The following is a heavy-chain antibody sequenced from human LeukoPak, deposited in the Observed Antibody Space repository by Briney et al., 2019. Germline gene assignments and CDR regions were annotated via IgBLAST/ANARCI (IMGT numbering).Heavy chain of an antibody. CDR2: IYYSGST. D-gene: IGHD6-19*01. V-gene: IGHV4-59*08. CDR3: ARMYSSGWPHYYYYMDV. CDR1: GGSISGYY. J-gene: IGHJ6*03. Sequence: PSETLSLTCTVSGGSISGYYWSWIRQPPGKGLEWIGYIYYSGSTNYNPSLKSRVTISVDTSKNHFSLKLSSVTAADTAVYYCARMYSSGWPHYYYYMDVWGKGTTVTISS.